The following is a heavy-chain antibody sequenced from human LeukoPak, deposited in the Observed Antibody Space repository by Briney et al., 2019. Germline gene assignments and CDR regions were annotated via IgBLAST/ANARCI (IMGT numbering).Heavy chain of an antibody. J-gene: IGHJ4*02. CDR2: MNPNSGNT. CDR1: GYTFTSYD. D-gene: IGHD3-3*01. Sequence: ASVKVSCTASGYTFTSYDINWVRQATGQGLEWMGWMNPNSGNTGYAQKLQGRVTMTTDTSTSTTYMELRSLRSDDTAVYYCARDQEGPYDFWSGYPNLDYWGQGTLVTVSS. CDR3: ARDQEGPYDFWSGYPNLDY. V-gene: IGHV1-8*01.